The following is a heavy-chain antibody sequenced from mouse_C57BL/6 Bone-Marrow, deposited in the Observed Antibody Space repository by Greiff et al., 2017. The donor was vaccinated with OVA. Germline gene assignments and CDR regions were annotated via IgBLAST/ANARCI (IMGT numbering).Heavy chain of an antibody. Sequence: VNVVESGAELARPGASVKLSCKASGYTFTSYGISWVKQRTGQGLEWIGEIYPRSGNTYYNEKFKGKATLTADKSSSTAYMELRSLTSEDSAVYFCARSGNWDWFAYWGQGTLVTVSA. D-gene: IGHD4-1*01. CDR2: IYPRSGNT. J-gene: IGHJ3*01. V-gene: IGHV1-81*01. CDR3: ARSGNWDWFAY. CDR1: GYTFTSYG.